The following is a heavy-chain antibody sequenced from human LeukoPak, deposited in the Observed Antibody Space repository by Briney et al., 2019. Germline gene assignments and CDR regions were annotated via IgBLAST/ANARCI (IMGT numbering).Heavy chain of an antibody. CDR3: ARDTEDPGPLDY. CDR1: PFIFSGHW. J-gene: IGHJ4*02. V-gene: IGHV3-7*01. D-gene: IGHD1-14*01. CDR2: IKEDGSER. Sequence: TGGSLRLSCEASPFIFSGHWLNWVRQTPGKGLEWVASIKEDGSERQYVDSVKGRFTISRDNSKNTLYLQMNSLRAEDTAVYYCARDTEDPGPLDYWGQGTLVTVSS.